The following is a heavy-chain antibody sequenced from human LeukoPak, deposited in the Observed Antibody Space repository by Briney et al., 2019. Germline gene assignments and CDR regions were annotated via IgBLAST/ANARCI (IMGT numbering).Heavy chain of an antibody. D-gene: IGHD6-19*01. Sequence: PSETLSLTCTVSGGSISSSSYYWGWIRQPPGKGLEWIGSIYYSGSTYYNPSLKSRVTISVDTPKNQFSLKLSSVTAADTAVYYCARQWLAGPAIDYWGQGTLVTVSS. CDR3: ARQWLAGPAIDY. CDR2: IYYSGST. CDR1: GGSISSSSYY. V-gene: IGHV4-39*01. J-gene: IGHJ4*02.